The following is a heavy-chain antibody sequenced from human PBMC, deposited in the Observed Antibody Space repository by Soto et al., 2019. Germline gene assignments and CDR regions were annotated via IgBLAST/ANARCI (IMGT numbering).Heavy chain of an antibody. CDR2: MNPNSGNT. Sequence: ASVKVSYKASGYTFTSYDINWVRQATGQGLEWMGWMNPNSGNTGYAQKFQGRVTMTRNTSISTAYMELSSLRSEDTAVYYCARVPQIHYDFWSGYITAPSWFDPWGQGTLVTVSS. V-gene: IGHV1-8*01. CDR3: ARVPQIHYDFWSGYITAPSWFDP. J-gene: IGHJ5*02. D-gene: IGHD3-3*01. CDR1: GYTFTSYD.